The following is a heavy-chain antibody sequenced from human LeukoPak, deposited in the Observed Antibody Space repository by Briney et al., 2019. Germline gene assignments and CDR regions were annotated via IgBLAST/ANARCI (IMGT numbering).Heavy chain of an antibody. J-gene: IGHJ6*04. CDR1: GGSFSDYY. Sequence: SETLSLTCAVYGGSFSDYYWSWIRQPPGKGLEWIGEINHSGSTNYNPSLKSRVTISVDTSKSQFSLKLSSVTAADTAVYYCARGRYPGIAAAGHYGMDAWGKGTTVTVSS. CDR3: ARGRYPGIAAAGHYGMDA. D-gene: IGHD6-13*01. V-gene: IGHV4-34*01. CDR2: INHSGST.